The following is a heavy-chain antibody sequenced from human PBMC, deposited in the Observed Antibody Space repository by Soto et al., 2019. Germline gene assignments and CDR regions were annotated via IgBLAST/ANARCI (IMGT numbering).Heavy chain of an antibody. CDR2: IYWDDDK. Sequence: QITLKESGPTLVKPTQTVTLTCTFSGFSLTIGGVGVAWMRQPPGKALEWLAIIYWDDDKRYRPSLRSRLTVTKDTSKDQVVLTLTNVDPVDTATYFCVHIETSGYHTLLDYWGQGILVTVSS. CDR1: GFSLTIGGVG. J-gene: IGHJ4*02. V-gene: IGHV2-5*02. CDR3: VHIETSGYHTLLDY. D-gene: IGHD3-22*01.